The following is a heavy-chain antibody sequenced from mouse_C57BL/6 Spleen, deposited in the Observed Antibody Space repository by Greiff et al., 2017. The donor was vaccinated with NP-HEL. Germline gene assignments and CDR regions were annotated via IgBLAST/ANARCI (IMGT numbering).Heavy chain of an antibody. CDR2: ISSGSSTI. D-gene: IGHD2-4*01. CDR3: ARFDYDGRLAY. CDR1: GFTFSDYG. V-gene: IGHV5-17*01. J-gene: IGHJ3*01. Sequence: EVMLVESGGGLVKPGGSLKLSCAASGFTFSDYGMHWVRQAPEKGLEWVAYISSGSSTIYYADTVKGRFTISRDNAKNTLFLQMTSLRSEDTAMYYCARFDYDGRLAYWGQGTLVTVSA.